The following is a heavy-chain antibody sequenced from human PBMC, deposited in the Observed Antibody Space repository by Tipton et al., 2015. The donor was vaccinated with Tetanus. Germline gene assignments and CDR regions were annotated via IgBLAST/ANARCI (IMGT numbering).Heavy chain of an antibody. D-gene: IGHD2-21*02. CDR1: GGSISSGGYY. J-gene: IGHJ6*02. CDR3: ARNRSVTPRTLYYRYNGMDV. Sequence: TLSLTCTVSGGSISSGGYYWSWIRQHPGKGLEWIGYIYYSGSINYNLSLKSRVTIAVDTSKNQLSLTLTSVTAADTAVYYCARNRSVTPRTLYYRYNGMDVWGQGTTVTVSS. V-gene: IGHV4-61*08. CDR2: IYYSGSI.